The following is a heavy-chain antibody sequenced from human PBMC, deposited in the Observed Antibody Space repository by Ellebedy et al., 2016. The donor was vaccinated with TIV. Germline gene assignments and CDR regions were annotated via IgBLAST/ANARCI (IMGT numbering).Heavy chain of an antibody. CDR1: GFTFSSYA. CDR3: ARESSGVVVITPYIDY. CDR2: ISYDGSNK. D-gene: IGHD3-22*01. Sequence: GGSLRLXXAASGFTFSSYAMHWVRQAPGKGLEWVAVISYDGSNKYYADSVKGRFTISRDNSKNTLYLQMNSLRAEDTAVYYCARESSGVVVITPYIDYWGQGTLVTVSS. V-gene: IGHV3-30-3*01. J-gene: IGHJ4*02.